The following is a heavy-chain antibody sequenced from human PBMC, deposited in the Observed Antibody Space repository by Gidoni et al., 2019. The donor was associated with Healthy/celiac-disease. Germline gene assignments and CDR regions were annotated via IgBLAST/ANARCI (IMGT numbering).Heavy chain of an antibody. CDR2: IYHSGST. CDR1: GYSISSGYS. J-gene: IGHJ5*02. V-gene: IGHV4-38-2*02. D-gene: IGHD4-4*01. CDR3: ARDDDYSNYLNWFDP. Sequence: QVQLQESGPGLVQPSETLSLTCAVSGYSISSGYSWGWIRQPPGKGLEWIGSIYHSGSTYYNPSLKSRVTISVDTSKNQFSLKLSSVTAADTAVYYCARDDDYSNYLNWFDPWGQGTLVTVSS.